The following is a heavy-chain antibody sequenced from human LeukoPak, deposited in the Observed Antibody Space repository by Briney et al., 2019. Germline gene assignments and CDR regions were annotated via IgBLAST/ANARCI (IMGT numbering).Heavy chain of an antibody. J-gene: IGHJ5*02. V-gene: IGHV4-34*01. CDR3: ARHEYSSSSGFDP. D-gene: IGHD6-6*01. CDR1: GGSFSGYY. Sequence: SETLSLTCAVYGGSFSGYYWSWIRQPPGKGLEWIGEINHSGSTNYNPSLKSRVTISVDTSKNQFSLKLSSVTAADTAVYYCARHEYSSSSGFDPWGQGTLVTVYS. CDR2: INHSGST.